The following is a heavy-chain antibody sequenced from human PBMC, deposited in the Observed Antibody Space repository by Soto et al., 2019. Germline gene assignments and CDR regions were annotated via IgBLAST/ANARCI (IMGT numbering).Heavy chain of an antibody. CDR3: ARDHNYGDYEY. V-gene: IGHV3-33*01. D-gene: IGHD4-17*01. CDR2: IWYDGSNK. J-gene: IGHJ4*02. CDR1: GFTFSSYG. Sequence: QVQLVESGGGVVQPGRSLRLSCAASGFTFSSYGMHWVRQAPGKGLEWVAVIWYDGSNKYYADSEKGRFTISRDNSKNTLYLQMNSLRAEDTAVYYCARDHNYGDYEYWGQGTLVTVSS.